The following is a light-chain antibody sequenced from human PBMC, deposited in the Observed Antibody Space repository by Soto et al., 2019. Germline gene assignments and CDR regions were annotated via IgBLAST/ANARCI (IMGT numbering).Light chain of an antibody. V-gene: IGKV3-15*01. Sequence: EIVMTQSPATLSVSPGERATLSCRASQSVSSNLAWYQQKPGQAPRLLIYGASTRATGVPARFSGSGSGTEFTLSISILQSEDFAIYYCQQYNDWSLTFGQGTKVESK. J-gene: IGKJ1*01. CDR1: QSVSSN. CDR3: QQYNDWSLT. CDR2: GAS.